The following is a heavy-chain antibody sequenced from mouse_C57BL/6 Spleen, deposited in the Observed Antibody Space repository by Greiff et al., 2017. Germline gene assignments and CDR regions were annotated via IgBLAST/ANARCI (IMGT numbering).Heavy chain of an antibody. CDR1: GYTFTSYW. V-gene: IGHV1-61*01. CDR2: LYPADSEN. D-gene: IGHD1-1*01. J-gene: IGHJ2*01. CDR3: ARGGYYGSSWYFDY. Sequence: QVQLQQPGAELVRPGSSVKLSCKASGYTFTSYWLDWVKQRPGQGLEWIGNLYPADSENHYNQKIKDKATLTVDTYYSTAYMQLSILTSEDSAVYYFARGGYYGSSWYFDYWVQGTTLTVSS.